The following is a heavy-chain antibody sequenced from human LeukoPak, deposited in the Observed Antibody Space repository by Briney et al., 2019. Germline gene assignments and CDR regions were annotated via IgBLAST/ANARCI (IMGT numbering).Heavy chain of an antibody. CDR1: GCGFTSYG. J-gene: IGHJ3*02. D-gene: IGHD2-2*01. Sequence: AASLQISSKASGCGFTSYGIGCVRQMRRKALEWMGIIYPGYSDRRYNSSFQGQVPISADKSISHAYLQWSSLKASDTAMYYCARLGDIVVVTAALSPGVGAFYIWGQGTMVTVSS. CDR2: IYPGYSDR. V-gene: IGHV5-51*01. CDR3: ARLGDIVVVTAALSPGVGAFYI.